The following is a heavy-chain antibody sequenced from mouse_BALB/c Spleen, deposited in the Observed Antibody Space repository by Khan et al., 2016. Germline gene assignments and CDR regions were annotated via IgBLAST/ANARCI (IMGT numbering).Heavy chain of an antibody. V-gene: IGHV10S3*01. Sequence: EVQLVETGGGLVQPKGSLKLSCAASGFTVNTNAMNWVRQAPGKGVEWVARIRSKSSNYATYYADSVKDRFTISRDDSQSMLNLQMNNVKTEETAMYYGVREGAPGVAYWGQGTLVTVS. CDR3: VREGAPGVAY. CDR1: GFTVNTNA. J-gene: IGHJ3*01. D-gene: IGHD1-1*02. CDR2: IRSKSSNYAT.